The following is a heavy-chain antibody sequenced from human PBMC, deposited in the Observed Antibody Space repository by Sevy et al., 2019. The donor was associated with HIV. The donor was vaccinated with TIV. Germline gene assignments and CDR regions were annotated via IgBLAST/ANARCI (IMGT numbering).Heavy chain of an antibody. Sequence: SETLSLTCTVSGGSISSGGYYWSWIRQHPGKGLEWIGYIYYSGSTYYNPSLKSRVTISVDTSKNQFSLKLSSVTAANTAVNYCARANSIAARPTNWFDPWGQGTLVTVSS. CDR3: ARANSIAARPTNWFDP. J-gene: IGHJ5*02. V-gene: IGHV4-31*03. CDR2: IYYSGST. CDR1: GGSISSGGYY. D-gene: IGHD6-6*01.